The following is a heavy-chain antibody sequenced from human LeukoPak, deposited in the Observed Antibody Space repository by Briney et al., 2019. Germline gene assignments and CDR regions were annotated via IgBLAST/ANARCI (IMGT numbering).Heavy chain of an antibody. Sequence: SETLSLTCTVSGGSISSGGYYWSWIRQHPGKGLEWIGYIYYSGSTYYNPSLKSRVTISVDTSKNQFSLKLSSVTAADTAVYYCARGVDSSSSFPYFDYWGQGTLITVSS. CDR1: GGSISSGGYY. CDR2: IYYSGST. V-gene: IGHV4-31*03. CDR3: ARGVDSSSSFPYFDY. J-gene: IGHJ4*02. D-gene: IGHD6-6*01.